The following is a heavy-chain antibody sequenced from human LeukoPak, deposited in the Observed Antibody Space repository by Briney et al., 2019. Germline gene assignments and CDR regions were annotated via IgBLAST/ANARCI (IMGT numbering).Heavy chain of an antibody. D-gene: IGHD2-15*01. CDR1: GGSISSGSYY. Sequence: PSETLSLTCTVSGGSISSGSYYWSWIRQPAGKGLEWIGRIYTSGSTNYNPSLKSRVTISVDTSKNQFSLKLSSVTAADTAVYYCARGSGGSHPRWYFDLWGRGTLVTVSS. CDR2: IYTSGST. J-gene: IGHJ2*01. V-gene: IGHV4-61*02. CDR3: ARGSGGSHPRWYFDL.